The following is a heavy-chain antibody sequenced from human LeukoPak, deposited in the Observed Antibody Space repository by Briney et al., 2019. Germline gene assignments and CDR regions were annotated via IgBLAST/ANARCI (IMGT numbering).Heavy chain of an antibody. J-gene: IGHJ4*02. Sequence: SGTLSLTCAVSGGSISRINWWNWVRQPPGKGLEWIGEIYHTGSTNYNPSLKSRVTMSVAKPRNQFSLRLSSVTAADTAVYYCAAYCSGGNCLDYWGQGTLVTVSS. CDR2: IYHTGST. V-gene: IGHV4-4*02. D-gene: IGHD2-15*01. CDR1: GGSISRINW. CDR3: AAYCSGGNCLDY.